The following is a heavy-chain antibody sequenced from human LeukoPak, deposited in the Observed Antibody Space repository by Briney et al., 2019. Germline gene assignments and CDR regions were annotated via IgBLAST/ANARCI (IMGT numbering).Heavy chain of an antibody. J-gene: IGHJ4*02. CDR3: AKDPESPNYYDSSGYCDY. D-gene: IGHD3-22*01. Sequence: VRQAPGXGLEWVAVISYDGSNKYYADSVKGRFTISRDNSKNTLYLQMNSLRAEDTAVYYCAKDPESPNYYDSSGYCDYWGQGTLVTV. V-gene: IGHV3-30*18. CDR2: ISYDGSNK.